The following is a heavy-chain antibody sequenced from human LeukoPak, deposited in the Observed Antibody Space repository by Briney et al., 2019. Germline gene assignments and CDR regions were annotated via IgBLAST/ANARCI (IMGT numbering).Heavy chain of an antibody. CDR3: ARAPPSGIAVAWYFDY. J-gene: IGHJ4*02. D-gene: IGHD6-19*01. CDR1: GFTFDDYT. CDR2: ISWDGGST. V-gene: IGHV3-43*01. Sequence: GGSLRLSCAASGFTFDDYTMHWVRQAPGKGLEWVSLISWDGGSTYYADSVKGRFTISRDNAKNSLYLQMNSLSAEDTAVYYCARAPPSGIAVAWYFDYWGQGTLVAVSS.